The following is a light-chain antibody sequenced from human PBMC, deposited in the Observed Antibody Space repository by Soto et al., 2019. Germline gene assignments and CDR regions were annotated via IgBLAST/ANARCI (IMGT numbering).Light chain of an antibody. V-gene: IGLV1-44*01. CDR3: AAWDASLNGVI. J-gene: IGLJ7*01. Sequence: QSVLTQPPSASGTPGQRVTISCSGSSSNIGTYTVNWYQQVPGTAPRLLIYSNNQRPSGVPDRFSGSKSGTSASLAISGLQSEDEADYYCAAWDASLNGVIFGGGTQLTVL. CDR2: SNN. CDR1: SSNIGTYT.